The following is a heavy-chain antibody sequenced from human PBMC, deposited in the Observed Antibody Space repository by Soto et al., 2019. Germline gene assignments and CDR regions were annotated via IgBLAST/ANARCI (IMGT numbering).Heavy chain of an antibody. CDR1: GGSISSGGYY. CDR2: IYYSGST. CDR3: ARGGFRTAMVNYYYYYGMDV. D-gene: IGHD5-18*01. J-gene: IGHJ6*02. Sequence: QVQLQESGPGLVKPSQTLSLTCTVSGGSISSGGYYWSWIRQHPGKGLEWIGYIYYSGSTYYNPSHKSRITISVDTSKNQFSLKLSSVTDADTAVYYCARGGFRTAMVNYYYYYGMDVWGQGTTVTVSS. V-gene: IGHV4-31*03.